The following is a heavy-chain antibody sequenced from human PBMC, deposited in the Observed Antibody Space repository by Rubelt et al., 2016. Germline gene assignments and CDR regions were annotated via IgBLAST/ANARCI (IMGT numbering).Heavy chain of an antibody. Sequence: QVQLVESGGGVVQPGRSLRLSCAASGFTFSSYGMHWVRQAPGKGLEGVAVIWYNGYAVLCKGRVTNSRDNSKTTLYLQMNSLRAEDTAVYYCARDPGEYSSSSYDYWGQGTLVTVSS. CDR2: IWYNG. CDR1: GFTFSSYG. J-gene: IGHJ4*02. V-gene: IGHV3-33*01. CDR3: ARDPGEYSSSSYDY. D-gene: IGHD6-6*01.